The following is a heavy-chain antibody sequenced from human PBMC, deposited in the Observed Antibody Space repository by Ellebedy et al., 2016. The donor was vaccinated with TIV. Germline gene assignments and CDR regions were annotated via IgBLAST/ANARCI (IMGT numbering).Heavy chain of an antibody. D-gene: IGHD6-13*01. V-gene: IGHV3-7*03. CDR2: IKKDGTEQ. J-gene: IGHJ6*02. Sequence: GESLKISXAASGFTFSTFWMTWVRQAPGKGLEWVANIKKDGTEQNYVDSVKGRFTISRDNAKNSLYLQMNSLRAEDTAVYYCAKLMDSSTWYLYYGMDVWGQGTTVTVS. CDR1: GFTFSTFW. CDR3: AKLMDSSTWYLYYGMDV.